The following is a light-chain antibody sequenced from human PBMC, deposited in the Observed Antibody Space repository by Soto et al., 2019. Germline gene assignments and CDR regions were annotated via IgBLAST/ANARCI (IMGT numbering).Light chain of an antibody. V-gene: IGKV1-5*01. J-gene: IGKJ2*01. Sequence: DIQMTQSPSTLSASIGERVTITCRASQSITKWLAWYQQKPGRAPKVLISDASNLESGVPSRFSGSGSETEFNLTISSLQPDDFATYYCQQYNTYSMYTFGQGTKLEIK. CDR2: DAS. CDR3: QQYNTYSMYT. CDR1: QSITKW.